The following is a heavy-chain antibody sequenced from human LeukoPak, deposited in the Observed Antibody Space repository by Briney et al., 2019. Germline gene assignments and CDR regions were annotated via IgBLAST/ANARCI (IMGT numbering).Heavy chain of an antibody. J-gene: IGHJ6*02. Sequence: GASVKVSCKASGYTSTGYYMHWVRQAPGQGLEWMGWINPNSGGTNYAQKFQGRVTMTRDTSISTAYMELSRLRSDDTAVYYCARDWSPPLLYQLLSWNADYYYGMDVWGQGTTVTVSS. CDR1: GYTSTGYY. CDR3: ARDWSPPLLYQLLSWNADYYYGMDV. D-gene: IGHD2-2*01. V-gene: IGHV1-2*02. CDR2: INPNSGGT.